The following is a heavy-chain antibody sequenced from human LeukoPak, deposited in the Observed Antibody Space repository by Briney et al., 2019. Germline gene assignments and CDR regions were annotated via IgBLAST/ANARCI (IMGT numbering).Heavy chain of an antibody. D-gene: IGHD4-17*01. V-gene: IGHV3-48*02. CDR2: ISSSSKSI. CDR1: ELTFSTYS. J-gene: IGHJ4*02. Sequence: GGSLRLSCAAPELTFSTYSMNWVRQAPGKGLEWVSFISSSSKSIKYADSAKGRFTISRDNAKNSLFLQMNSLRDEDTAVYFCAGQNPYGALNYWGRGTLVTVSS. CDR3: AGQNPYGALNY.